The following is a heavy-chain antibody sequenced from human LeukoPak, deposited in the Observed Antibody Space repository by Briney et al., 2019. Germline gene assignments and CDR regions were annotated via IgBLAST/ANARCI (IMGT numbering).Heavy chain of an antibody. Sequence: SVKVSCKASGGTFSSYAISWVRQAPGQGLEWMGRIIPIFGTANYAQKFQGRVTITTDESTSTAYMELSSLRSEDTAVYYCARDYYDSSGYLDYWGQGTLVTASS. D-gene: IGHD3-22*01. V-gene: IGHV1-69*05. CDR2: IIPIFGTA. CDR3: ARDYYDSSGYLDY. J-gene: IGHJ4*02. CDR1: GGTFSSYA.